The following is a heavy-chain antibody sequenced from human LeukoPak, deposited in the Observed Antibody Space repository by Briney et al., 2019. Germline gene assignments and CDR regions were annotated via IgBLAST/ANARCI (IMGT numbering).Heavy chain of an antibody. Sequence: SETLCLTCTVTGGSISSGSYYWSWVRQPAGKGLEWIGRIYTSGSTNYNPSLKSRVTISIDTSKNQFPLKLSSVTAADTAVYYCARGHIMDWFDPWGQGTLVTVSS. CDR1: GGSISSGSYY. V-gene: IGHV4-61*02. J-gene: IGHJ5*02. CDR2: IYTSGST. CDR3: ARGHIMDWFDP.